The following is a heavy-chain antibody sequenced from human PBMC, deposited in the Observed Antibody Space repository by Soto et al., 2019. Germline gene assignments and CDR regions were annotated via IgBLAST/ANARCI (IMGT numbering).Heavy chain of an antibody. Sequence: SVKVSCKASGYRFTIDVVGRRRLAPGQGLEWMGWISAYNGNTNYAQKLQGRVTMTTDTSTSTAYMELRSLRSDDTAVYYCARDPPEPLYYDFWSGYYAGGLGFDPWGQGTLVTVSS. V-gene: IGHV1-18*01. J-gene: IGHJ5*02. D-gene: IGHD3-3*01. CDR1: GYRFTIDV. CDR2: ISAYNGNT. CDR3: ARDPPEPLYYDFWSGYYAGGLGFDP.